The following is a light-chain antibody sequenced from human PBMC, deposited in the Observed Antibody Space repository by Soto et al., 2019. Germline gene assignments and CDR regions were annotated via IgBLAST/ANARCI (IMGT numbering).Light chain of an antibody. J-gene: IGLJ1*01. CDR1: SSNIGAGYE. CDR3: QSYDSSLSGYV. Sequence: QSVLTQPPSVSEAPGQRVTISCTGSSSNIGAGYEAPWYQQVPGTAPILLIYENNNRPSGVPDRFSGSKSGTSASLAITGLQAEDDAEYYCQSYDSSLSGYVFGTGTKLTV. CDR2: ENN. V-gene: IGLV1-40*01.